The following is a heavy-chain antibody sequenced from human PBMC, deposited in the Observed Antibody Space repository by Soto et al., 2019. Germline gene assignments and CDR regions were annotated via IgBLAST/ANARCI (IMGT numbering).Heavy chain of an antibody. CDR2: ISSGSDYI. J-gene: IGHJ5*02. Sequence: DVQVEESGGGLVKPGGSLRLACNFSFSMYSMDWVRQAPGKGLEWVASISSGSDYIKYADSVKGRFTISRDKTKNSVSLQMSSLRVEDTAMYYCTRDQGGSYDSWFDPWGRGTLVTVSS. CDR1: FSMYS. V-gene: IGHV3-21*06. CDR3: TRDQGGSYDSWFDP. D-gene: IGHD1-26*01.